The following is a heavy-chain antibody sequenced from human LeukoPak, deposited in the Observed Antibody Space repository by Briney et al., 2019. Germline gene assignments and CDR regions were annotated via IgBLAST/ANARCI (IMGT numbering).Heavy chain of an antibody. CDR1: GFTFSSYA. CDR3: AKDSSRTVASYYCYYGMDV. D-gene: IGHD5-12*01. CDR2: ISGSGGST. Sequence: GGSLRLSCAASGFTFSSYAMSWVRQAPGKGLEWVSAISGSGGSTYYADSVKGRFTISRDNSKNTLYLQMNSLRAEDTAVYYCAKDSSRTVASYYCYYGMDVWGQGTTVTVSS. J-gene: IGHJ6*02. V-gene: IGHV3-23*01.